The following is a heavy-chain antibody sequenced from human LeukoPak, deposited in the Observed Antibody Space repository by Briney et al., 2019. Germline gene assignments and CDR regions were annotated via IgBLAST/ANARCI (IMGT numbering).Heavy chain of an antibody. Sequence: PGGSLRLSCAASGFTFSSYAMHWVRQAPGKGLEWVAVISYDGSNIYYADSVKGRFTISRDNSKNTLYLQMNSLRAEDTAVYYCAKQWELFEVDYWGQGTLVTVSS. CDR2: ISYDGSNI. D-gene: IGHD1-26*01. J-gene: IGHJ4*02. V-gene: IGHV3-30-3*02. CDR3: AKQWELFEVDY. CDR1: GFTFSSYA.